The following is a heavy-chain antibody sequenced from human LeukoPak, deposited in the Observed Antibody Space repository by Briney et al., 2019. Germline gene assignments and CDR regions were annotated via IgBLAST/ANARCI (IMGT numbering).Heavy chain of an antibody. Sequence: PGGSLRLSCVASGFTFSSYAMSWVCQAPGKGLEWVSAISGSGGSTYYADSVKGRFTISRDNSKNTLYLQMNSLRAEDTAVYYCARDNWNYGYYYGMDVWGQGTTVTVSS. J-gene: IGHJ6*02. D-gene: IGHD1-7*01. V-gene: IGHV3-23*01. CDR1: GFTFSSYA. CDR2: ISGSGGST. CDR3: ARDNWNYGYYYGMDV.